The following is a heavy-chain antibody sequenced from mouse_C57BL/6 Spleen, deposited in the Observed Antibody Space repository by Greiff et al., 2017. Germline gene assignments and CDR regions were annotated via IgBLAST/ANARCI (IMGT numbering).Heavy chain of an antibody. J-gene: IGHJ4*01. V-gene: IGHV1-76*01. D-gene: IGHD2-1*01. CDR3: ARELYGNYHYYAVDY. CDR2: IYPGSGNT. CDR1: GYTFTDYY. Sequence: QVHVKQSGAELVRPGASVKLSCKASGYTFTDYYINWVKQRPGQGLEWIARIYPGSGNTYYNEKFKGKATLTAEKSSSTAYMQLSSLTSEDSAVYFCARELYGNYHYYAVDYWGQGTSVTVSS.